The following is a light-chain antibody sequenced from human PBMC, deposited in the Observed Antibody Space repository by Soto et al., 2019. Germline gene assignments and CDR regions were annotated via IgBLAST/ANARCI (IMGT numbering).Light chain of an antibody. J-gene: IGKJ1*01. CDR1: QGVSSN. V-gene: IGKV3-15*01. Sequence: EIVMTMSPAILSVSKKERATLSCMASQGVSSNLAWFQQKPGQTPRLLFNGASTRATGIPARFTGSGSGTEFILTIICLQAEDFILYYCPVSAILLTTFCHGTMVDI. CDR3: PVSAILLTT. CDR2: GAS.